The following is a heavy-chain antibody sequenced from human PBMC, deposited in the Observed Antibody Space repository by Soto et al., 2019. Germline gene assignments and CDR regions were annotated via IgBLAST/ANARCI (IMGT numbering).Heavy chain of an antibody. V-gene: IGHV3-64*01. CDR3: ARDGNYDSSGYFQH. D-gene: IGHD3-22*01. Sequence: SVKGRFTISRDNSKNTLYLQMGSLRAEDMAVYYCARDGNYDSSGYFQHWGQGTLVTVSS. J-gene: IGHJ1*01.